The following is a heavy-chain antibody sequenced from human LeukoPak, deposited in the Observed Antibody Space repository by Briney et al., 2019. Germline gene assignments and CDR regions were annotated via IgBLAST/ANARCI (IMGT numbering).Heavy chain of an antibody. CDR1: GGSISSYY. V-gene: IGHV4-59*01. CDR3: ARVIDYGDYHGRWDAFDI. D-gene: IGHD4-17*01. Sequence: PSETLSLTCTVSGGSISSYYWSWIRQPPGKGLEWIGYIYYSGSTNYNPSLKSRVTIPVDTSKNQFSLKLSSVTAADTAVYYCARVIDYGDYHGRWDAFDIWGQGTMVTVSS. J-gene: IGHJ3*02. CDR2: IYYSGST.